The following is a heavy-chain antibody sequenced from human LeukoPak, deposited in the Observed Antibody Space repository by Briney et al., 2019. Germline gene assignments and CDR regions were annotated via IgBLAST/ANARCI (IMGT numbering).Heavy chain of an antibody. V-gene: IGHV4-39*07. CDR3: ARAGGYCTNGVCSNRPNWFDP. J-gene: IGHJ5*02. Sequence: SETLSLTCTVSGGSISSSSYYWDWIRQPPGKGLEWIGSIYYSGTTYYNPSLKSRVTISVDTSKNQFSLTLSSVTAADTAVYYCARAGGYCTNGVCSNRPNWFDPWGQGTLVTVSS. D-gene: IGHD2-8*01. CDR1: GGSISSSSYY. CDR2: IYYSGTT.